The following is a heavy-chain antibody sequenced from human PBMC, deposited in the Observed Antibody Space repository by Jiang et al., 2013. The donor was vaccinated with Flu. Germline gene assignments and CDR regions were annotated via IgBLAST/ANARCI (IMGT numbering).Heavy chain of an antibody. CDR3: AKSQIASGSYLRFDY. J-gene: IGHJ4*02. CDR2: ISGTGGNP. CDR1: GFTFGSYA. Sequence: VQLVESGGGLVQQGGSLRLSCAASGFTFGSYAMSWVRQASGKGLEWVSSISGTGGNPHYADSVKGRFTISRDNSKNTLYLQMNSLRAEDTAVYYCAKSQIASGSYLRFDYWGQGTLVTVSS. V-gene: IGHV3-23*04. D-gene: IGHD1-26*01.